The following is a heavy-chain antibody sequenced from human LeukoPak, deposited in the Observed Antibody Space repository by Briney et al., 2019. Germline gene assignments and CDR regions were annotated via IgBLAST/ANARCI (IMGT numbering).Heavy chain of an antibody. D-gene: IGHD5-12*01. V-gene: IGHV4-34*01. CDR1: GGSFSGYY. CDR2: INHSGST. J-gene: IGHJ4*02. Sequence: SETLSLTCAVYGGSFSGYYWSWIRQPPGKGLEWIGEINHSGSTNYNPSLKGRVTISVDTSKNQFSLKLSSVTAADTAVYYCASGYSGYDWDYWGQGTLVTVSS. CDR3: ASGYSGYDWDY.